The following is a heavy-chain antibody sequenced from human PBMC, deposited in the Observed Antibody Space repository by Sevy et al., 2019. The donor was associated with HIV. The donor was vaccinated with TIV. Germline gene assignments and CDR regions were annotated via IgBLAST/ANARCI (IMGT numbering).Heavy chain of an antibody. D-gene: IGHD1-1*01. CDR1: GFSLTTSD. V-gene: IGHV3-30*02. Sequence: GGSLRLSCAASGFSLTTSDMHWVRQAPGKGLEWVAYVRNDGSNKYYADSVRDRFTISRDSPKNTLYLQMNSLRDEDTAIYYCARGRKTTEELSEELDYYYGLDVWGQGTTVTVSS. J-gene: IGHJ6*02. CDR2: VRNDGSNK. CDR3: ARGRKTTEELSEELDYYYGLDV.